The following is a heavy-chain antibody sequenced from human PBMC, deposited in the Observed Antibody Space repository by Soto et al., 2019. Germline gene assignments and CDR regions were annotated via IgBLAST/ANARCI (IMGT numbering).Heavy chain of an antibody. CDR1: GYTFTSYD. CDR3: ARDIAARRDSSGWFSY. V-gene: IGHV1-8*01. CDR2: MNPNSGNT. D-gene: IGHD6-19*01. Sequence: ASVKVSCKASGYTFTSYDINWVRQATGQGLEWMGWMNPNSGNTGYAQKFQGRVTMTRNTSISTAYMELSSLRSEDTAVYYCARDIAARRDSSGWFSYWGQGTLVTVSS. J-gene: IGHJ4*02.